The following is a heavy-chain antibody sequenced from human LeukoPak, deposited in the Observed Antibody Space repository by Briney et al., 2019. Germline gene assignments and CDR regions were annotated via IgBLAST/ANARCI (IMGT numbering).Heavy chain of an antibody. V-gene: IGHV4-59*12. J-gene: IGHJ6*02. CDR2: IYYSGST. CDR3: ARDNYYYYGMDV. Sequence: SETLSLTCAVYGGSFSGYYWSWIRQHPGKGLEWIGYIYYSGSTNYNPSLKSRVTMSVDTSKNQFSLKLSSVTAADTAVYYCARDNYYYYGMDVWGQGTTVTVSS. CDR1: GGSFSGYY.